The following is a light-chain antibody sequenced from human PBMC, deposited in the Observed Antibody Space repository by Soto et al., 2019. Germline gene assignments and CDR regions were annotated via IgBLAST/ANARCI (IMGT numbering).Light chain of an antibody. CDR3: GTWDSSLSAGV. J-gene: IGLJ2*01. Sequence: QSVLTQPPSVSAAPGPKVTISCSGSSSNIGNNYVSWYQQLPGTAPKLLIYDNNKRPSGIPDRFSGAKSGTSATRGITGLQTGDEADYYCGTWDSSLSAGVFGGGTKLNVL. V-gene: IGLV1-51*01. CDR2: DNN. CDR1: SSNIGNNY.